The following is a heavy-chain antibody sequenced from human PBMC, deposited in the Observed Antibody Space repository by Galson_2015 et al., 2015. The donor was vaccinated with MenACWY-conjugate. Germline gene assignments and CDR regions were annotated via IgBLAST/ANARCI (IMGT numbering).Heavy chain of an antibody. J-gene: IGHJ3*02. CDR1: GVTFSSYG. D-gene: IGHD3-22*01. CDR2: ISRCSSYI. CDR3: ARAPYYYDSIAAFDI. Sequence: ALRLAGAASGVTFSSYGMNWVRQAPGKGLEWVSSISRCSSYIYYADSVKGRFTISRDDAKNSLYLQMNSLRAEDTTVYYCARAPYYYDSIAAFDIWGQGTMVTVSS. V-gene: IGHV3-21*01.